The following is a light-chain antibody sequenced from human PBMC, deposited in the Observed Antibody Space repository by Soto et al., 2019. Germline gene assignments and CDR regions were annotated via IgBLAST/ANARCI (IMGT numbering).Light chain of an antibody. Sequence: DIQMTHSPSTLSGSVGDRVTITCRASQTISSWLAWYQQKPGKAPKLLIYKASTLKSGVPSRFSGSGSGTEFTLTISNLQPDDFATYSSKHYNSYSEPFGQGTK. CDR3: KHYNSYSEP. V-gene: IGKV1-5*03. CDR2: KAS. J-gene: IGKJ1*01. CDR1: QTISSW.